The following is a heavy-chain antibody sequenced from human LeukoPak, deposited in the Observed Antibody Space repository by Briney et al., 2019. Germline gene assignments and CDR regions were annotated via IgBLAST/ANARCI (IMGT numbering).Heavy chain of an antibody. Sequence: SETLSVTCTVSGGSISSYYWSWIRQPPGKGLEWIGYIYYSGSTNYNPSLKSRVTISVDTSKNQFSLKLSSVTAADTAVYYCARGGGGSYYDYWGQGTLVTVSS. CDR1: GGSISSYY. D-gene: IGHD1-26*01. CDR3: ARGGGGSYYDY. V-gene: IGHV4-59*01. J-gene: IGHJ4*02. CDR2: IYYSGST.